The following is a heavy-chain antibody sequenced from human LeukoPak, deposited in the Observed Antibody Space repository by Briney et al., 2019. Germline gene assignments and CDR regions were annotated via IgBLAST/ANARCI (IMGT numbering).Heavy chain of an antibody. Sequence: GSLRLSCAASGFSIRDDWMSWVRQAPGKGLEWVGRIKSESSGATTHYAAPVKGRFTISRDDSKNTLYLQLNSLKTDDTAVYYCTLIKGWGSGTYYLDYWGQGSLVTVSS. J-gene: IGHJ4*02. CDR2: IKSESSGATT. D-gene: IGHD3-10*01. CDR3: TLIKGWGSGTYYLDY. V-gene: IGHV3-15*01. CDR1: GFSIRDDW.